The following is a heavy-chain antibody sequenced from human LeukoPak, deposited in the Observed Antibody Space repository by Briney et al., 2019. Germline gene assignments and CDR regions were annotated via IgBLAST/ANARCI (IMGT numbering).Heavy chain of an antibody. V-gene: IGHV1-18*01. D-gene: IGHD3-22*01. CDR2: ISAYNGNT. J-gene: IGHJ4*02. Sequence: ASVKVSFKASGGTFSIYAISWVRQAPGQGVEWMGWISAYNGNTHYAQKLQGRVTMTTDTSTSTVYMELRSLRSDDTAVYYCARGSPPRRNYDSRGYYSYYFDYWGQGTLVTVSS. CDR3: ARGSPPRRNYDSRGYYSYYFDY. CDR1: GGTFSIYA.